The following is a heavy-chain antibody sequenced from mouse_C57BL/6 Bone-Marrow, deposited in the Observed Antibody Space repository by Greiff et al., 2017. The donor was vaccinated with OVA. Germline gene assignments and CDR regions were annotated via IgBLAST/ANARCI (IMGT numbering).Heavy chain of an antibody. D-gene: IGHD4-1*01. CDR2: LDPYSGGT. J-gene: IGHJ2*01. CDR1: GYTFTSYW. Sequence: QVQLQQPGAELVKPGASVKLSCKASGYTFTSYWMHWVKQRPGRGLEWIGRLDPYSGGTKYNEKFKSKATLTVDKPSSTAYMQLSSLTSEDSAIYNSAVTGTNYIDYWGQGTTLTVSS. CDR3: AVTGTNYIDY. V-gene: IGHV1-72*01.